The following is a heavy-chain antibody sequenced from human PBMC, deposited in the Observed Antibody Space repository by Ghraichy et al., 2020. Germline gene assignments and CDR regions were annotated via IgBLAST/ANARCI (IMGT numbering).Heavy chain of an antibody. CDR1: GFTFSSYS. Sequence: GGSLRLSCAASGFTFSSYSMNWVRQAPGKGLEWVSYISSSSSTIYYADSVKGRFTISRDNAKNSLYLQMNSLRDEDTAVYYCARGNYDFWSGYNYYYYGMDVWGQGTTVTVSS. CDR2: ISSSSSTI. D-gene: IGHD3-3*01. CDR3: ARGNYDFWSGYNYYYYGMDV. V-gene: IGHV3-48*02. J-gene: IGHJ6*02.